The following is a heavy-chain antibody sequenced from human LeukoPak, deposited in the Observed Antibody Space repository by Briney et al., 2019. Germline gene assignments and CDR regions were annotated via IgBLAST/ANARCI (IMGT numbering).Heavy chain of an antibody. D-gene: IGHD6-25*01. Sequence: GGSLRHSCGGSGFTFRTYAVHWVRQAPGKGLEWVAFIWPDGNKKYYADSVKGRFAISRENSNNTLYLQMNSLRPEDTGLYFCAKISSSAVPNFDHWGQRTRLTVSS. J-gene: IGHJ4*02. CDR1: GFTFRTYA. V-gene: IGHV3-30*02. CDR2: IWPDGNKK. CDR3: AKISSSAVPNFDH.